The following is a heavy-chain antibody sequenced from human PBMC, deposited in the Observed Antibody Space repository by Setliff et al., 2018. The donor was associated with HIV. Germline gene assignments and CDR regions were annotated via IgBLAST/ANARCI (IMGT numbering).Heavy chain of an antibody. V-gene: IGHV3-15*01. Sequence: PGGSLRLSCAASGFTFSNAWMGWVRQAPGKGLEWVGRIKSKTDGGTTDYAAPVKGRFTISRDDSKNTLYLQMNSLKTEDTAVYYCTTIQKLTTPVDYWGQGTLVTVSS. D-gene: IGHD4-17*01. CDR3: TTIQKLTTPVDY. J-gene: IGHJ4*02. CDR1: GFTFSNAW. CDR2: IKSKTDGGTT.